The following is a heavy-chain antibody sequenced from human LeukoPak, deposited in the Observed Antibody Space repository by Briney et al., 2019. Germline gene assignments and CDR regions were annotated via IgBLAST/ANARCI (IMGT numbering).Heavy chain of an antibody. D-gene: IGHD3-16*01. CDR3: ASLLIPDIDY. CDR2: ISYDGSQK. CDR1: GFTFSNYA. Sequence: GGSLRLSCAASGFTFSNYAFYWVRQAPGKGLQWVAVISYDGSQKYYADSVKGRFTISRDNSKNTLYLQMNSLRAEDTAVYYCASLLIPDIDYWGQGTLVTVSS. J-gene: IGHJ4*02. V-gene: IGHV3-30-3*01.